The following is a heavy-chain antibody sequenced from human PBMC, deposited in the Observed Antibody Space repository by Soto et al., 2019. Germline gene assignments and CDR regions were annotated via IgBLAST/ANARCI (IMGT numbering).Heavy chain of an antibody. D-gene: IGHD3-16*02. CDR2: ISESGHHT. V-gene: IGHV3-23*01. Sequence: GGSLRLSCAAARFTFSTYALNWVRQAPGKGPEWVSTISESGHHTHYADSVKGRFTISRDKSKNTLSLQMNSLRVDDTAIYYCTKSDGCGGGACYTGTYYYFDVWGRGTLVTVSS. CDR3: TKSDGCGGGACYTGTYYYFDV. CDR1: RFTFSTYA. J-gene: IGHJ2*01.